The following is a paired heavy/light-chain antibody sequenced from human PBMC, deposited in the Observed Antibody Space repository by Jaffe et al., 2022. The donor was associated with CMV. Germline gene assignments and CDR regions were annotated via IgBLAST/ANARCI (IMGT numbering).Heavy chain of an antibody. Sequence: VQLQESGPGLVKPSETLSLTCSVSGDSVSSTNYYWGWLRQPPGKGLEWIGYLYHSGSTNYNPSLKSRVTILVDTSGNQFFLNLRSVTAADTAVYYCARAYGDYVWAADFWGQGTLVTVSS. CDR2: LYHSGST. D-gene: IGHD4-17*01. J-gene: IGHJ4*02. CDR3: ARAYGDYVWAADF. V-gene: IGHV4-61*01. CDR1: GDSVSSTNYY.
Light chain of an antibody. V-gene: IGKV3-15*01. CDR3: QQYNNWPST. CDR2: GAS. CDR1: QNVNSN. J-gene: IGKJ3*01. Sequence: EVVMTQSPATLSVSPGERATLSCRASQNVNSNLAWYQQKPGQAPRLLIYGASTRATGVPARFSGVGSGTEFILTISSLQSEDFVVYYCQQYNNWPSTFGPGTKVDIK.